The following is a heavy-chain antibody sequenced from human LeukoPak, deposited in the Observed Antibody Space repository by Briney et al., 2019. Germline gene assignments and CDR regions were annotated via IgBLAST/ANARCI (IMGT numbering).Heavy chain of an antibody. CDR1: GYTFTGYY. CDR3: ARLPYNSAEYFQH. D-gene: IGHD1-14*01. J-gene: IGHJ1*01. V-gene: IGHV1-2*02. CDR2: INPNSGGT. Sequence: ASVKVSCEASGYTFTGYYMHWGRQAPGQGLEWMGWINPNSGGTNYAQKFQGRVTMTRDTSISTAYMELSRLRSDDTAVYYCARLPYNSAEYFQHWGQGTLVTVSS.